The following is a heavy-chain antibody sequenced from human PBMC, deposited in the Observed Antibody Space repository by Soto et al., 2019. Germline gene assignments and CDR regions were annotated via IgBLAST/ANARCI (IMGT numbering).Heavy chain of an antibody. CDR3: TTDSDISMLVVRFDY. CDR1: GFSFSNAW. CDR2: IKSKTDCGTT. Sequence: EVQLVESGGGLVKPGGSLRLSCAASGFSFSNAWINWVRQAPGKGLEWVGRIKSKTDCGTTDYAAPGKGRFAISRDDSKNMVDLQMNSLKTEDTAVYYCTTDSDISMLVVRFDYWCRGPRVTVSS. J-gene: IGHJ4*01. V-gene: IGHV3-15*07. D-gene: IGHD3-22*01.